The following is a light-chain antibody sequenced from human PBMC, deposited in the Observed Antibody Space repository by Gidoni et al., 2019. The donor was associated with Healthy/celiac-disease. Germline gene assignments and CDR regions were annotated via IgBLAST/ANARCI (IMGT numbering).Light chain of an antibody. CDR2: DAS. J-gene: IGKJ4*01. V-gene: IGKV3-11*01. CDR3: QQRSXWPXXXT. CDR1: QSFSSY. Sequence: EIVLTQSPATLSLSPGERATLSCRASQSFSSYLAWYQQKPGQAPRLLIYDASNRATGIPARFSGSGSGTDFTLTISSLEPEDFAVYYCQQRSXWPXXXTFXGGTKVEIK.